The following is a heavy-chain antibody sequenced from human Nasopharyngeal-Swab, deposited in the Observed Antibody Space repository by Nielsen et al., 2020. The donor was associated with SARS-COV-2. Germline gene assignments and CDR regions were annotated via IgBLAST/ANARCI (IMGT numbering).Heavy chain of an antibody. V-gene: IGHV3-73*01. D-gene: IGHD1-26*01. CDR1: GFTFSGYT. CDR3: ARVNPVSGSYYDAFDI. Sequence: GGTLRLSCAASGFTFSGYTMHWVRQASGKGLEWIGRIRSKADNYATAYAASVIGRFIISRDDSKNTAYLQMNSLKTEDTAVYYCARVNPVSGSYYDAFDIWGQGTMVTVSS. J-gene: IGHJ3*02. CDR2: IRSKADNYAT.